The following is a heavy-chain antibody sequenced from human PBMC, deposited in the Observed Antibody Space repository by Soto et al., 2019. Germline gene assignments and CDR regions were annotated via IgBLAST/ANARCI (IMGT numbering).Heavy chain of an antibody. CDR2: INQDGSDQ. J-gene: IGHJ5*02. Sequence: ESGGGLVQPGGSLRLSCAASGFTFSSHWMTWVRQVPGKGLEWVANINQDGSDQYYVDSVKGRFTISRDNAKNSLCLHMNSLRVEDTAVYYCATSMRHTLNPWGQGTLVTVSS. V-gene: IGHV3-7*01. D-gene: IGHD2-8*01. CDR3: ATSMRHTLNP. CDR1: GFTFSSHW.